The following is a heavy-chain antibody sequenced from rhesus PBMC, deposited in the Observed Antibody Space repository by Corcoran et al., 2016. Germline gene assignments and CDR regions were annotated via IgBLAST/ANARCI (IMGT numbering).Heavy chain of an antibody. CDR2: IDWDDDK. CDR3: ARGEGDYFDY. J-gene: IGHJ4*01. V-gene: IGHV2S2*01. Sequence: QVTLKESGPALVTPTQTLTLPCTFSGFSLSPSGMRVSWIRQPPGKALEWLARIDWDDDKYYSTSLKSRLTISKDTSKNQVVLTMTNMDPVDTATYYCARGEGDYFDYWGQGVMVTVSS. CDR1: GFSLSPSGMR.